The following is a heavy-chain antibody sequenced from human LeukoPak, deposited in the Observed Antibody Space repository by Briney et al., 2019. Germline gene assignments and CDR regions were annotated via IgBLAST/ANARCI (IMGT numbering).Heavy chain of an antibody. D-gene: IGHD3-22*01. CDR1: GGSFSGYY. J-gene: IGHJ6*03. CDR3: ARGRQDVTMIVVVMTAVSYYLDV. CDR2: MNPSGST. V-gene: IGHV4-34*01. Sequence: SETLSLTCAVYGGSFSGYYWTWIRQTPEKGLEWIGEMNPSGSTNYNPSLKSRVTISVDTSKNQFSLESSSVTAADTAVYCCARGRQDVTMIVVVMTAVSYYLDVWGKGTTVTVS.